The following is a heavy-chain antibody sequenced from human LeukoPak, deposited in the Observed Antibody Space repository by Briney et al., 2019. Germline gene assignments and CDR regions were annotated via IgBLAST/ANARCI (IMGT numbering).Heavy chain of an antibody. CDR1: GFPFSKEW. CDR3: AKAIMGY. V-gene: IGHV3-23*01. Sequence: GGSLRLSCVASGFPFSKEWMSWVRQAPGKGLGWVSAISGSGGSTYYADSVKGRFTISRDNSKNTLYLQMNSLRAEDTAVYYCAKAIMGYWGQGTLVTVSS. D-gene: IGHD3-16*01. J-gene: IGHJ4*02. CDR2: ISGSGGST.